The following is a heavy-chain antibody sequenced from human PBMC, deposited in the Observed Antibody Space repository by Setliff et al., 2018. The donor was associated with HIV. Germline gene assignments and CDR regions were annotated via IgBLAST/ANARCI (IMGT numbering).Heavy chain of an antibody. V-gene: IGHV4-4*07. CDR2: IYGTGST. D-gene: IGHD5-12*01. J-gene: IGHJ4*02. CDR1: GGSISGSY. CDR3: AREVTHYSGYVSFDY. Sequence: PSETLSLTCTVSGGSISGSYWNWFRRPAGQGLEWIGRIYGTGSTFYNPSFKSRATFAVDTARSQFSLNLRTVTAADTAVYYCAREVTHYSGYVSFDYWGQGTLVTVSS.